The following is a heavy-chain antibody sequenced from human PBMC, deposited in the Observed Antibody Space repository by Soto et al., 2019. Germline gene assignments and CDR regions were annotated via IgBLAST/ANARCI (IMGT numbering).Heavy chain of an antibody. CDR3: ARTDYGDYYYYYGMDV. CDR1: GFTFSSYA. J-gene: IGHJ6*02. Sequence: QVQLVESGGGVVQPGRSLRLSCAASGFTFSSYAMHWVRQAPGKGLEWVAVISYDGSNKYYADSVKGRFTISRDNSKNTLYLQMNSLRAEDTAVYYCARTDYGDYYYYYGMDVWGQGTTVTVSS. D-gene: IGHD4-17*01. CDR2: ISYDGSNK. V-gene: IGHV3-30-3*01.